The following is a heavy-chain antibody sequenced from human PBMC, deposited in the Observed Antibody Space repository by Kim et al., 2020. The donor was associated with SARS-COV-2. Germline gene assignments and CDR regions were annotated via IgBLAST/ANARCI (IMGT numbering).Heavy chain of an antibody. V-gene: IGHV3-48*02. D-gene: IGHD3-16*02. CDR2: ISSSSTI. Sequence: GGSLRLSCAASGFTFSSYSMNWVRQAPGKGLEWVSYISSSSTIYYADSVKGRFTISRDNAKNSLYLQMNSLRDEDTAVYYCARDHTWGSYRHFDYWGQGT. CDR1: GFTFSSYS. J-gene: IGHJ4*02. CDR3: ARDHTWGSYRHFDY.